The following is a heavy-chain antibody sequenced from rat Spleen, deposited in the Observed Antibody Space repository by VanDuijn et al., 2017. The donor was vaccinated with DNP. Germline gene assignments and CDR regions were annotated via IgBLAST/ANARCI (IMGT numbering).Heavy chain of an antibody. CDR2: ITASSGTT. CDR3: ARPDY. Sequence: EVQLVESGGGLVQPGRSLKLSCAASGFTFSNYGMAWVRQAPKKGLEWVATITASSGTTYYRDSVKGRFTISTDNAKNTLYLQMDSLRSEDTATYYCARPDYWGQGVTVTVSS. CDR1: GFTFSNYG. V-gene: IGHV5S13*01. J-gene: IGHJ2*01.